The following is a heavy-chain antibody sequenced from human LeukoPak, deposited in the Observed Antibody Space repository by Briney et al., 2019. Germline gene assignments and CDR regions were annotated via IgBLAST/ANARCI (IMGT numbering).Heavy chain of an antibody. CDR3: ATHEGATFDNWFDP. J-gene: IGHJ5*02. Sequence: GGSLRLSCAASGFTFSSYSMNWVRQAPGKGLEWVSSISSSSSYIYYADSVKGRFTISRDNAKNSLYLQMNSLRAEDTAVYYCATHEGATFDNWFDPWGQGTLVTVSS. V-gene: IGHV3-21*01. CDR2: ISSSSSYI. D-gene: IGHD5-12*01. CDR1: GFTFSSYS.